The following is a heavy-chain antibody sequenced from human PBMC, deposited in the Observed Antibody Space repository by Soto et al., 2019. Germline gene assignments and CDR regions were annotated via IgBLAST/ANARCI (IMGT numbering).Heavy chain of an antibody. V-gene: IGHV4-59*01. Sequence: SETLSLTCTVSGGSMIGYSCIFIRHPPWRGLEWIVHISNSGTANYSPSLKSRLTMSVDTSKNQISLKVTSVTAADTAVYYCASSGAGSGDYWGQGILVTVSS. D-gene: IGHD3-10*01. CDR2: ISNSGTA. CDR1: GGSMIGYS. CDR3: ASSGAGSGDY. J-gene: IGHJ4*02.